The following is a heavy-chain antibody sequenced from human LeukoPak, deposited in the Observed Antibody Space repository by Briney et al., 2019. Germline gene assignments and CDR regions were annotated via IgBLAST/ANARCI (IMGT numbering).Heavy chain of an antibody. CDR1: GYTFTSYD. Sequence: ASVKVSCKASGYTFTSYDINWVRQAPGQGLEWMGWINPNSGGTNYAQKFQGRVTMTRDTSISTAYMELSRLRSDDTAVYYCAREIAAAGTNWFDPWGQGTLVTVSS. CDR2: INPNSGGT. J-gene: IGHJ5*02. D-gene: IGHD6-13*01. CDR3: AREIAAAGTNWFDP. V-gene: IGHV1-2*02.